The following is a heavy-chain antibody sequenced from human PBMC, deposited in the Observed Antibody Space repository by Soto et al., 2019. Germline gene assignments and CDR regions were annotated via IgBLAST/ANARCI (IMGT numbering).Heavy chain of an antibody. D-gene: IGHD3-3*01. J-gene: IGHJ6*02. Sequence: EVQLVESGGGLVKPGGSLRLSCAASGFTFSNAWMNWVRQAPGKGLEGVGRIKSKTAVGTTDYAAPVKGRFTISRDDSKSTLYLQMNSLETEDTAVYYCTTMGVFGSGYYYGMDVWGQGTTVTVSS. CDR2: IKSKTAVGTT. V-gene: IGHV3-15*07. CDR1: GFTFSNAW. CDR3: TTMGVFGSGYYYGMDV.